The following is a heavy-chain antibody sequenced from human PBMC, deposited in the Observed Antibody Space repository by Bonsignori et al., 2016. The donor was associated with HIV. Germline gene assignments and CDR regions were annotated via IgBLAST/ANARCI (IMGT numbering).Heavy chain of an antibody. CDR3: ARHVSTHYYYYMDV. Sequence: WIRQPPGKGLDWLGTIFPGGSTEYNPSLKSRLTLSMDMSKNQFSLKVSSVTAADTAVYYCARHVSTHYYYYMDVWGKGTTVTVSS. J-gene: IGHJ6*03. D-gene: IGHD1-1*01. CDR2: IFPGGST. V-gene: IGHV4-38-2*01.